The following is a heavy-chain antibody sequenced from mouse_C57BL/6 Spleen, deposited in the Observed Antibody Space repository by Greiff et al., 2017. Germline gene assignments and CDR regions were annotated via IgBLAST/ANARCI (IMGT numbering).Heavy chain of an antibody. V-gene: IGHV1-53*01. Sequence: QVQLQQPGTELVKPGASVKLSCKASGYTFTSYWMHWVKQRPGQGLEWIGNINPSNGGTNYNEKFKSKATLPVDKSSSTAYMQLSSLTSEDSAVYYCTRQDYYYGSNPGDCWGQGATLTVSS. CDR3: TRQDYYYGSNPGDC. CDR2: INPSNGGT. D-gene: IGHD1-1*01. CDR1: GYTFTSYW. J-gene: IGHJ2*01.